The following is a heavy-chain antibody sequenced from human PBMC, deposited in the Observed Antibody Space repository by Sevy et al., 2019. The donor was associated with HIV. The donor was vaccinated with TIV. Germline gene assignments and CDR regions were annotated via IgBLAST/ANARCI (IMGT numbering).Heavy chain of an antibody. J-gene: IGHJ4*02. V-gene: IGHV1-69*13. Sequence: SVKVSCKASGGTFSSYAISWVRQAPGQGLEWMGGIIPIFGTANYAQKFQGRVTITADESTSTAYMELSSLRSEDTAVYYCAIRLRFLEWLQNDYWGQGTLVTVSS. D-gene: IGHD3-3*01. CDR1: GGTFSSYA. CDR2: IIPIFGTA. CDR3: AIRLRFLEWLQNDY.